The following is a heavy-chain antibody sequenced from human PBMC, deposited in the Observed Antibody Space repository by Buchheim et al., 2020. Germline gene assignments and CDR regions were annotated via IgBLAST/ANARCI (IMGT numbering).Heavy chain of an antibody. J-gene: IGHJ6*02. V-gene: IGHV3-11*01. D-gene: IGHD3-3*02. CDR3: ARDVTAFLTFYYYGMDV. CDR2: ISGSGSST. CDR1: GFTFSDHY. Sequence: QVQLVESGGGLVKPGGSLRLSCAASGFTFSDHYMSWIRQAPGRGLEWVAYISGSGSSTYHTDSLKGRFTISRDNARNSLYLQMNSLRAEDTAEYYCARDVTAFLTFYYYGMDVWGQG.